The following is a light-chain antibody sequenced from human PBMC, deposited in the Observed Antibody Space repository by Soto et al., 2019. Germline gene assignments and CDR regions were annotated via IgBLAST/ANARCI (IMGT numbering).Light chain of an antibody. CDR3: AAWDDSLSGYVV. Sequence: QSALTQPPSASGTLGQRVTISCSGSSSNIGSNYVYWYQQLPGTAPKLLIYSNNQRPSGVPDRFSGSKSGTSASLAISGLRSEDEADYYCAAWDDSLSGYVVFGGGTQLTVL. V-gene: IGLV1-47*02. CDR1: SSNIGSNY. CDR2: SNN. J-gene: IGLJ2*01.